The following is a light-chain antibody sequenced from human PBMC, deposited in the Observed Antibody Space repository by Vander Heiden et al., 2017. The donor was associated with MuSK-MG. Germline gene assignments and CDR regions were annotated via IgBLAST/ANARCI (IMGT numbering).Light chain of an antibody. J-gene: IGKJ1*01. Sequence: VITPSPATLSVSPGERATLSCRASQSVNRNVAWYQQNPGLAPRLLLYHASTSATRIPARFSGGGSGTEFTLTISSLQSEDFAVYFCQQVCNWPRTFGQGTKVEMK. CDR2: HAS. V-gene: IGKV3-15*01. CDR1: QSVNRN. CDR3: QQVCNWPRT.